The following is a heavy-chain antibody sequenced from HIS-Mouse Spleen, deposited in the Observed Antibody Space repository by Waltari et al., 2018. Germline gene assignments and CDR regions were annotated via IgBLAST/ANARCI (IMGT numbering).Heavy chain of an antibody. V-gene: IGHV4-34*01. CDR2: INHSGST. J-gene: IGHJ2*01. Sequence: QVQLQQWGAGLLKPSETLSLTCAVYGGSCSGYYWRWIRQPPGKGLEWIGEINHSGSTNYNPSLKSRVTISVDTSKNQFSLKLSSVTAADTAVYYCARVRTGDPSYWYFDLWGRGTLVTVSS. D-gene: IGHD7-27*01. CDR3: ARVRTGDPSYWYFDL. CDR1: GGSCSGYY.